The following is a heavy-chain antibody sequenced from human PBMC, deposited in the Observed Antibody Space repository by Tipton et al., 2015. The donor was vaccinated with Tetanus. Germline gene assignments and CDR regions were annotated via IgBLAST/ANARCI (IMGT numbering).Heavy chain of an antibody. V-gene: IGHV4-61*01. CDR1: GGSVSSGSYY. D-gene: IGHD2-21*02. J-gene: IGHJ4*02. CDR2: IYYSGST. Sequence: TLSLTCTVSGGSVSSGSYYWSWIRQPPGKGLEWIGYIYYSGSTNYNPSLKSRVTISVDTSKHQFSLKLSSVTAADTAVYYCARDSCGGDCYWRFDYWGQGTLVTVSS. CDR3: ARDSCGGDCYWRFDY.